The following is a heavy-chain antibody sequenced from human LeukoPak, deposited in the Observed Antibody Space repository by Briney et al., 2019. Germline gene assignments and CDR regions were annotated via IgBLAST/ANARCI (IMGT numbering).Heavy chain of an antibody. CDR1: GFTFSSYE. J-gene: IGHJ4*02. D-gene: IGHD3-10*01. CDR3: AKDGNYYGSRSYPPADY. V-gene: IGHV3-30*18. Sequence: GGSLRLSCAASGFTFSSYEMNWVRQAPGKGLEWVAVVSHDGINKYYADSVKGRFTISRDNSKNTLYLQMNSLRGEDTAVYYCAKDGNYYGSRSYPPADYWGQGTLVTVSS. CDR2: VSHDGINK.